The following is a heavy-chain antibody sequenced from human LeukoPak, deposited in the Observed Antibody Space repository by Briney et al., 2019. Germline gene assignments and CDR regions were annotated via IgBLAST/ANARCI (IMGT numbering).Heavy chain of an antibody. CDR1: GFTFSSYS. CDR2: ISSSGSTI. CDR3: ARGQTYYYGSGSLDY. D-gene: IGHD3-10*01. Sequence: GGSLRLSCAASGFTFSSYSMNWVRQAPGKGLEWVSYISSSGSTIYYADSVKGRFTISRDNAKNSLYLQMNSLRAEDTAVYYCARGQTYYYGSGSLDYWGQGTLVTVSS. V-gene: IGHV3-48*04. J-gene: IGHJ4*02.